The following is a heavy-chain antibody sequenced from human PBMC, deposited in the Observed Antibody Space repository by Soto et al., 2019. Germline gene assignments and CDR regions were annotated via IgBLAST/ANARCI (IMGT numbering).Heavy chain of an antibody. D-gene: IGHD1-1*01. V-gene: IGHV4-4*07. J-gene: IGHJ5*02. CDR1: SASISGFE. Sequence: XETLSLPCTVSSASISGFEWSWIRKSAGKGLEWIGRIYATGTTDYNPSLKSRVMMSVDTSKKQFSLKLRSVTAADTAVYYCVRDGTKTLREWFDPWGQGISVTVSS. CDR2: IYATGTT. CDR3: VRDGTKTLREWFDP.